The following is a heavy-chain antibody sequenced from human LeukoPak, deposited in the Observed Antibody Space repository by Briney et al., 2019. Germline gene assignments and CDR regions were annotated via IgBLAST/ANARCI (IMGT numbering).Heavy chain of an antibody. J-gene: IGHJ4*02. V-gene: IGHV4-31*03. Sequence: SETLSLTCSVSGASISSGRYYWSWIRQHPGKGLEWIGHVYYSGSTYYNPSLKSRMSISVDTSKYHFFLKLSSVTAADTAVYYCARSTYGSGSYFPCYFDYWGQGILVTVSS. CDR1: GASISSGRYY. CDR3: ARSTYGSGSYFPCYFDY. CDR2: VYYSGST. D-gene: IGHD3-10*01.